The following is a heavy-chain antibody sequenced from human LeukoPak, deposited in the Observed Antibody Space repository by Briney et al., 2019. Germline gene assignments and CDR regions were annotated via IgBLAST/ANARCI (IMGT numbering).Heavy chain of an antibody. CDR3: ARDQWLVAVDYYYYMDV. D-gene: IGHD6-19*01. V-gene: IGHV1-18*01. CDR1: GYTFTSYG. Sequence: ASVKVSCKASGYTFTSYGISWVRQAPGQGLEWMGWISAYNGNTNYAQKLQGRVTMTTDTSTSTAYMELRSLRSDDTAVYYCARDQWLVAVDYYYYMDVRGKGTTVTVSS. CDR2: ISAYNGNT. J-gene: IGHJ6*03.